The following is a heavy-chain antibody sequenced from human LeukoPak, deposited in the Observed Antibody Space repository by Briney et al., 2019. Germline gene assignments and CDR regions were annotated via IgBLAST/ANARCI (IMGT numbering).Heavy chain of an antibody. CDR1: GGSFSGYY. Sequence: SETLSLTCAVYGGSFSGYYWSWIRQPPGKGLEWIGEINHSGSTNYNPSLKSRVTISVDTSKNQFSLKLSSVTAADTAVYYCAIKGTITSLDYWGQGTLVNVSS. J-gene: IGHJ4*02. CDR3: AIKGTITSLDY. V-gene: IGHV4-34*01. D-gene: IGHD1-14*01. CDR2: INHSGST.